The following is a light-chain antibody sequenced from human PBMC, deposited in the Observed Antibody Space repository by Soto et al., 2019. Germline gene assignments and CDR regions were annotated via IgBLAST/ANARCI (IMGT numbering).Light chain of an antibody. V-gene: IGLV2-14*02. CDR1: SSDVGGSGL. Sequence: QSVLTQPASVSGSPAQSITISCTGSSSDVGGSGLVSWYQFHPGKAPKLLIFEGFKRPSGVSNRFSGSKSGSTASLTISGLQTEDEADYYCSSYTSSITLEYVFGTGTKVTV. J-gene: IGLJ1*01. CDR3: SSYTSSITLEYV. CDR2: EGF.